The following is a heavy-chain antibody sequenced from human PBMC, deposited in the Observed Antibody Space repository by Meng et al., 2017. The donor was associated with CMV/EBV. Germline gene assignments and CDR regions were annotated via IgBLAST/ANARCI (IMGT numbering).Heavy chain of an antibody. J-gene: IGHJ4*02. V-gene: IGHV3-15*01. D-gene: IGHD3-22*01. CDR1: GFIFSNAW. CDR2: IKSKTDGGTT. Sequence: GESLKISCAASGFIFSNAWMSWVRQAPGKGLEWVGRIKSKTDGGTTDYAAPVKGRFTISRDDSKNTLYLQMNSLKTEDTAVYYCHMMIVQDYWGQGTLVTVSS. CDR3: HMMIVQDY.